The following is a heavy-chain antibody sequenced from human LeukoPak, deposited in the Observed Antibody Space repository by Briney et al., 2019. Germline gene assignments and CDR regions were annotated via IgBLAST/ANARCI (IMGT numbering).Heavy chain of an antibody. CDR3: ARDLRYFDGDY. J-gene: IGHJ4*02. D-gene: IGHD3-9*01. CDR1: GYSLSRGSY. V-gene: IGHV4-38-2*02. Sequence: SETPSLTCAVSGYSLSRGSYWAWIRQPPGKGLEWIGSIYHSGSTYYNPPLKSRVTISVDTSKNQFSLKLSSVTAADTAVYYCARDLRYFDGDYWGQGTLVTVSS. CDR2: IYHSGST.